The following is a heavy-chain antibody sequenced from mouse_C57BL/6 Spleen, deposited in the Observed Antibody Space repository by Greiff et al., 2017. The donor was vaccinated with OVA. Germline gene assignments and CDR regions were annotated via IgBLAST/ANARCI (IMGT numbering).Heavy chain of an antibody. CDR3: ARPTHYYGSSYGAMDY. V-gene: IGHV1-80*01. D-gene: IGHD1-1*01. J-gene: IGHJ4*01. Sequence: QVQLQQSGAELVKPGASVKISCKASGYAFSSYWMNWVKQRPGKGLEWIGQIYPGDGDTNYNGKFKGKATLTADKSSSTAYMQLSSLTSEDSAVYVCARPTHYYGSSYGAMDYWGQGTSVTVSS. CDR1: GYAFSSYW. CDR2: IYPGDGDT.